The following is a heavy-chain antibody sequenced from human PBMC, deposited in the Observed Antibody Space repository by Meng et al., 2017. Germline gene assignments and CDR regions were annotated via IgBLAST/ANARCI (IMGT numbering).Heavy chain of an antibody. Sequence: LLQAVAELKKPWVSVKVSCKASGYTFTSYDINWVRQATGQGLEWMGWMNPNSGNTGYAQKFQGRVTMTRNTSISTAYMELSSLRSEDTAVYYCASWGRVNYYYYGMDVWGQGTTVTVSS. CDR1: GYTFTSYD. D-gene: IGHD3-16*01. J-gene: IGHJ6*02. CDR3: ASWGRVNYYYYGMDV. V-gene: IGHV1-8*01. CDR2: MNPNSGNT.